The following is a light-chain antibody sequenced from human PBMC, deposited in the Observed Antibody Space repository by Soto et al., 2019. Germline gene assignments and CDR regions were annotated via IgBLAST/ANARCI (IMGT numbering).Light chain of an antibody. CDR2: AAS. CDR1: QSISSY. Sequence: DIQMTQSPSSLSASVGDRVTITCRASQSISSYLNWYQQKPGKAPKLLIYAASSLQSGVPSRFSGSGSGPDFTLTISSLQPEDFATYYCQQSYSTPPTFGQGTKV. J-gene: IGKJ1*01. CDR3: QQSYSTPPT. V-gene: IGKV1-39*01.